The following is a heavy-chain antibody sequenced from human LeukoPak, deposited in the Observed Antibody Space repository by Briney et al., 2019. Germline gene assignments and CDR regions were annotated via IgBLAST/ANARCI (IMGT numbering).Heavy chain of an antibody. D-gene: IGHD2-15*01. CDR2: ISSSGSTI. CDR3: ARDGYCSGGSCYRGDAYDL. V-gene: IGHV3-48*03. J-gene: IGHJ3*01. CDR1: GFTFSSYE. Sequence: GGSLRLSCAASGFTFSSYEMNWVRQAPGKGLEWVSYISSSGSTIYYADSVKCRFTISRDNAKNSVYLQMNRLGAEDTAVYYCARDGYCSGGSCYRGDAYDLWGQGTMVTVSS.